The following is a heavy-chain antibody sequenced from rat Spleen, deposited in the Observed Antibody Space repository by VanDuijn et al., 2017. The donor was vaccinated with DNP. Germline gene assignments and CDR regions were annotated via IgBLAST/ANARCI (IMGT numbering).Heavy chain of an antibody. Sequence: QVQLRESGPGLVQPSQTLSLTCTASGFSLNIFHVHWVRQPPGKGLEWLGVMWSDGDTSSNSALKSRLAISRDTSKSQVFLKMNSLQTEDTATYYCARGIPDFDYWGQGVMVTVSS. V-gene: IGHV2-32*01. CDR2: MWSDGDT. CDR3: ARGIPDFDY. J-gene: IGHJ2*01. CDR1: GFSLNIFH. D-gene: IGHD2-2*01.